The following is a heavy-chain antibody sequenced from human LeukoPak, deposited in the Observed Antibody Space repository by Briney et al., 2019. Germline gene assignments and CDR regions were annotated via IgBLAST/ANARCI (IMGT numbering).Heavy chain of an antibody. CDR2: MNPNSGNT. J-gene: IGHJ4*02. D-gene: IGHD3-10*01. Sequence: ASVKVSCKASGYTFTSYDINWVRQATGQGLEWMGWMNPNSGNTGYAQKFQGRVTMTTDTSTSTAYMELRSLRSDDTAVYYCARDSVWFGEPRIDYWGQGTLVTVSS. CDR1: GYTFTSYD. V-gene: IGHV1-8*01. CDR3: ARDSVWFGEPRIDY.